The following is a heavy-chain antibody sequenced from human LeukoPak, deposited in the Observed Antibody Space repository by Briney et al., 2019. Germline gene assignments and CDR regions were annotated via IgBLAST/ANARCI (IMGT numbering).Heavy chain of an antibody. D-gene: IGHD2-15*01. Sequence: GASVKVSCKASGGTFSSYAISWVRQAPGQGLEWMGGIIPIFGTANYAQKFQGRVTITADESTSTAYMELSSLRSEDTAVYYCARDHCSGGSCHNWFDPWGQGTLVTVSS. CDR2: IIPIFGTA. J-gene: IGHJ5*02. V-gene: IGHV1-69*13. CDR3: ARDHCSGGSCHNWFDP. CDR1: GGTFSSYA.